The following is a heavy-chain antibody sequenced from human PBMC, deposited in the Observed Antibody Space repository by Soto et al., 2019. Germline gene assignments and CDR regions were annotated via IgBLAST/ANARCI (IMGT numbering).Heavy chain of an antibody. V-gene: IGHV3-23*01. D-gene: IGHD1-1*01. J-gene: IGHJ5*01. CDR1: GFSLTGYG. CDR2: ISDSGTKT. Sequence: GGSMILSSSTAGFSLTGYGRLWVRQDPGKGLEWVSSISDSGTKTFYGDSVKGRFAISRDTSKNTVYMQMNNLRAEVAAINCCGKDGTRTHDSGGHGTQDTVAS. CDR3: GKDGTRTHDS.